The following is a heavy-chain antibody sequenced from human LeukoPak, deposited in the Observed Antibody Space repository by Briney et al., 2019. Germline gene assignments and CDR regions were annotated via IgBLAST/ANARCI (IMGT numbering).Heavy chain of an antibody. J-gene: IGHJ3*02. D-gene: IGHD3-22*01. V-gene: IGHV4-4*02. CDR1: GGSISSSNW. CDR2: IYHSGST. Sequence: PSGTLSLTCAVSGGSISSSNWWSWVRQPPGKGLEWIGEIYHSGSTNYNPSLKSRVTISVDKSKNQFSLKLNSVTAADTAVYYCASRIIMTVGNSAFDIWGQGTMVTVSS. CDR3: ASRIIMTVGNSAFDI.